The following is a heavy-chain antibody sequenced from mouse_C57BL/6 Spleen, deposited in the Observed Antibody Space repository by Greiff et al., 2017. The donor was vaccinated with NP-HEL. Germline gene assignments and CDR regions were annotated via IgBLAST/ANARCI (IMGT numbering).Heavy chain of an antibody. D-gene: IGHD3-2*02. Sequence: VQLQQPGAELVRPGSSVKLSCKASGYTFTSYWMDWVKQRPGQGLEWIGNIYPSDSETHYNQKFKDKATLTVDKSSSTAYMQLSSLTSEDSAVYYCAIQTAQATFYAMDYWGQGTSVTVSS. J-gene: IGHJ4*01. V-gene: IGHV1-61*01. CDR2: IYPSDSET. CDR1: GYTFTSYW. CDR3: AIQTAQATFYAMDY.